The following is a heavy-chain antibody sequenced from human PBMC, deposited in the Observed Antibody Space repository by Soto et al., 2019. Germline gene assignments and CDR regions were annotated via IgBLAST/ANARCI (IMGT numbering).Heavy chain of an antibody. CDR2: IIPIFGTA. CDR1: GGTFSSYA. J-gene: IGHJ4*02. Sequence: QVQLVQSGAEVKKPGSSVKVSCKASGGTFSSYAISWVRQAPGQGLEWMGGIIPIFGTANYAQKFQGRVTNTADKSTSTAYMELSSLRSEVTAVYYCARDPGKYSSSSRPFDYWGQGTLVTVSS. V-gene: IGHV1-69*06. CDR3: ARDPGKYSSSSRPFDY. D-gene: IGHD6-6*01.